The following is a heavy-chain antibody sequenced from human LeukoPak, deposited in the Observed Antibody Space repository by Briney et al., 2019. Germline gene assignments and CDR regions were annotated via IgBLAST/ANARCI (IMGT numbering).Heavy chain of an antibody. D-gene: IGHD2-2*01. CDR2: IWYDGSNK. V-gene: IGHV3-33*08. CDR3: ARESGPARFYYYYGMDV. CDR1: GFTLSCYG. J-gene: IGHJ6*02. Sequence: PGGSLRLSCAASGFTLSCYGMHWVRQTPGKGLEWVAVIWYDGSNKYYADSVKGRFTISRDNSKNTLYLQMNSLRAEDTAVYYCARESGPARFYYYYGMDVWGQGTTVTVSS.